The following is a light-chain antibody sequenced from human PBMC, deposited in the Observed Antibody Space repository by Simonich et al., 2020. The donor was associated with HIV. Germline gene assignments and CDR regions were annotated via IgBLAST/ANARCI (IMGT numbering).Light chain of an antibody. J-gene: IGLJ3*02. CDR1: SSDVGAYNY. V-gene: IGLV2-11*01. Sequence: QSALTQPRSVSGSPGQSVTISCTGTSSDVGAYNYVSWYQQHPDKAPKVMIYDVSKRPSGVPDRFSGSKSGNTASLTVSGLRAEDEADYYCSSYAGSNNWVFGGGTKLTVL. CDR2: DVS. CDR3: SSYAGSNNWV.